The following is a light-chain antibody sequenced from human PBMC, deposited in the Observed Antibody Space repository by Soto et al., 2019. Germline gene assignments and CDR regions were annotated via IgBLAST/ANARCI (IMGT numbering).Light chain of an antibody. J-gene: IGLJ1*01. V-gene: IGLV2-14*03. CDR2: DVT. Sequence: QSVLTQPASVSGSPGQSITISCTGTSSDVCGYNYVSWYQHHPGKAPKLIIYDVTNRPSGVSNPFSGSKSGNTAFLTISGLQPEDEADYYCSSYTTSNTRQIVFGTGTKVTVL. CDR1: SSDVCGYNY. CDR3: SSYTTSNTRQIV.